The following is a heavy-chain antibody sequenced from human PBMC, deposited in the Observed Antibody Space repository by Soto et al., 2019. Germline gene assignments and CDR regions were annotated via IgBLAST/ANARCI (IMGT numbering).Heavy chain of an antibody. Sequence: SETLSLTCTVSGGSVSSGSYYWSWIRQPPGKGLEWIGYIYYSGSTNYNPSLKSRVTISVDTSKNQFSLKLSSVTAADTAVYYCASTAKVATITSFLHYWGQGTLVTVSS. V-gene: IGHV4-61*01. D-gene: IGHD5-12*01. CDR3: ASTAKVATITSFLHY. CDR2: IYYSGST. CDR1: GGSVSSGSYY. J-gene: IGHJ4*02.